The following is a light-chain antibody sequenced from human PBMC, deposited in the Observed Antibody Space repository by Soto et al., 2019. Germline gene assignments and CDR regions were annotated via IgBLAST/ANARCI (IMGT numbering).Light chain of an antibody. CDR3: QQYNSYPWT. J-gene: IGKJ1*01. CDR1: QSISSW. V-gene: IGKV1-5*01. Sequence: DIQMTQSPSNLSASVGDRVTITCRASQSISSWMDWYQQNPGEAPKLLIYDASSLESGVPSRFSGSGSGTEFTLTNSSLQPDDFATYYCQQYNSYPWTFGQGTKVEIK. CDR2: DAS.